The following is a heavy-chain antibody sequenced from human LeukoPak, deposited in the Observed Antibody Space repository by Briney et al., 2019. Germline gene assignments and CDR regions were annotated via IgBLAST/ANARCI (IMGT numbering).Heavy chain of an antibody. CDR2: MNPNSGNT. CDR3: ARGRGTMVRGVRRVHYYYMDV. J-gene: IGHJ6*03. CDR1: GYTFTGYY. V-gene: IGHV1-8*03. D-gene: IGHD3-10*01. Sequence: ASVKVSCKASGYTFTGYYMHWVRQAPGQGLEWMGWMNPNSGNTGYAQKFQGRVTVTRNTSISTAYMELSSLRSEDTAVYYCARGRGTMVRGVRRVHYYYMDVWGKGTTVTVSS.